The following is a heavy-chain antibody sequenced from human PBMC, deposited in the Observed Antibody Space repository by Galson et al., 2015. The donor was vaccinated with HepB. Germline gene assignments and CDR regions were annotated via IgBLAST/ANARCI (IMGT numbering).Heavy chain of an antibody. Sequence: SVKVSCKASGYTFTDYGFSWVRQAPGQGLEWMGWISAYTGNTNYAQKLQGRVTMTTDTSTSTAYMELRSLRSDDTAVYYCARDQRRVGNWFDPWGQGTLVTVSS. CDR3: ARDQRRVGNWFDP. J-gene: IGHJ5*02. D-gene: IGHD1-26*01. V-gene: IGHV1-18*01. CDR1: GYTFTDYG. CDR2: ISAYTGNT.